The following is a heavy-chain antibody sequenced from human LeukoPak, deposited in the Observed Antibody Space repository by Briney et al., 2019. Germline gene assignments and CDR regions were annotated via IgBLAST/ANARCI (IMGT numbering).Heavy chain of an antibody. Sequence: QTGGSLRLSCAASGFTFSSYDMHWVRQATGKGLEWVSAIGTAGDTYYPGSVKGRFTISRDNAKNSLYLQMNSLRAEDTADYYCARDDGDYSSGYYFDYWGQGTLVTVSA. CDR3: ARDDGDYSSGYYFDY. CDR2: IGTAGDT. J-gene: IGHJ4*02. V-gene: IGHV3-13*01. CDR1: GFTFSSYD. D-gene: IGHD6-19*01.